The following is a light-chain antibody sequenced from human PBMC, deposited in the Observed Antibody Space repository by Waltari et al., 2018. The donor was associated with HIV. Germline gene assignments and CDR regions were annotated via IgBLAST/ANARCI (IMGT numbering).Light chain of an antibody. CDR3: GTWDSRLSAYV. V-gene: IGLV1-51*01. CDR1: SSNAGTYY. Sequence: SVLTQPPSVSAAPGQRVTISSSGTSSNAGTYYVSWYQQLPGTAPKLLIYDNNKRPSEIPDRFSGSKSDTSATLGITGLQTGDEADYYCGTWDSRLSAYVFGAGTRVTVL. J-gene: IGLJ1*01. CDR2: DNN.